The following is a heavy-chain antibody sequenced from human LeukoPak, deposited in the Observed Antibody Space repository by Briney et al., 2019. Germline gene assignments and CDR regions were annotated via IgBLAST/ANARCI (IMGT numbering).Heavy chain of an antibody. J-gene: IGHJ3*02. CDR2: IIPIFGTA. V-gene: IGHV1-69*05. Sequence: SVKVSCKASGGTFSSYAICWVRQAPGQGLEWMGRIIPIFGTANYAQKFQGRVTITTDESTSTAYMELSSLRSEDTAVYYCARLGSNDAFDIWGQGTMVTVSS. CDR3: ARLGSNDAFDI. D-gene: IGHD2-15*01. CDR1: GGTFSSYA.